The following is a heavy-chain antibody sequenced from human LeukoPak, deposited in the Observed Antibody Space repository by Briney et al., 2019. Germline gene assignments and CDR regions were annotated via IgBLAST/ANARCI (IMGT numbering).Heavy chain of an antibody. V-gene: IGHV3-23*01. CDR1: GFTFSDYA. CDR3: ARESPDTV. J-gene: IGHJ4*02. CDR2: ITRGGGT. Sequence: GGSLRLSCAASGFTFSDYAVSWVRQAPGKGLEWVSAITRGGGTYYAASVKGRFTISRDNSKNTLYLQMDSLRAEDTAVYYRARESPDTVWGQGTLATVSS.